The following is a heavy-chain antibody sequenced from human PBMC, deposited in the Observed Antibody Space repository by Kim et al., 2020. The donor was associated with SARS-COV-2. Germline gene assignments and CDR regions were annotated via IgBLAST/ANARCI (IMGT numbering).Heavy chain of an antibody. CDR3: AKDPHVLSTVTRGVQF. J-gene: IGHJ4*02. D-gene: IGHD4-17*01. CDR2: ISFDGNNE. V-gene: IGHV3-30*18. Sequence: GGSLRLSCAASGFTFSNYAIHWVRQAPGKGLEWVAVISFDGNNEYYADSVEGRFTISRDNSKNTLYLQMNSLRAEDTAVYYCAKDPHVLSTVTRGVQFWGEGPVVTVSS. CDR1: GFTFSNYA.